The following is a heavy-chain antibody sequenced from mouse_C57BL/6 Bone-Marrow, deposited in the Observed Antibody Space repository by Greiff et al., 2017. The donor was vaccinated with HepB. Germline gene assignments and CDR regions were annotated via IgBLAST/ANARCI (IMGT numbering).Heavy chain of an antibody. CDR2: INPYNGGT. CDR3: ARAGGYDERDG. CDR1: GYTFTDYY. V-gene: IGHV1-19*01. J-gene: IGHJ4*01. D-gene: IGHD2-2*01. Sequence: VQLQQSGPVLVKPGASVKMSCKASGYTFTDYYMNWVKQSHGKSLEWIGVINPYNGGTSYNQKFKGKATLTVDKSSSTAYMELNSLTSEDSAVYYCARAGGYDERDGWGQGTSVTVSS.